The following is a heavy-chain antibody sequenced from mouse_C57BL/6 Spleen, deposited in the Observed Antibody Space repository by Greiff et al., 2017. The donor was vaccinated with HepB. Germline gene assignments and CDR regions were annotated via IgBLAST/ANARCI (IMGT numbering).Heavy chain of an antibody. D-gene: IGHD1-1*01. Sequence: VQLQQSGPELVKPGASVKISCKASGYAFSSSWMNWVKQRPGKGLEWIGRIYPGDGDTNYNGKFKGKATLTADKSSSPAYMPLSSLTSEDSAVYFCASLYYYGHYWGQGTTLTVSS. J-gene: IGHJ2*01. V-gene: IGHV1-82*01. CDR1: GYAFSSSW. CDR2: IYPGDGDT. CDR3: ASLYYYGHY.